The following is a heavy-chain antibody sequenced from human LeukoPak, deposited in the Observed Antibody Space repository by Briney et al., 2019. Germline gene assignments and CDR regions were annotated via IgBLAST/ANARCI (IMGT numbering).Heavy chain of an antibody. Sequence: PSETLSLTCTVSGYSISSGYYWGWIRQPPGKGLEWIGSIYHSGSTYYNPSLKSRVTISVDTSKNQFSLKLSSVTAADTAVYYCARGGPYYYYGMDVWGQGTTVTVSS. CDR1: GYSISSGYY. CDR2: IYHSGST. V-gene: IGHV4-38-2*02. J-gene: IGHJ6*02. CDR3: ARGGPYYYYGMDV.